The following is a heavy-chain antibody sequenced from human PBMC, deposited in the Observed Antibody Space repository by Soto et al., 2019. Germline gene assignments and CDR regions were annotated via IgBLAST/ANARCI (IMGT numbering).Heavy chain of an antibody. CDR2: ISSSSSYI. D-gene: IGHD6-13*01. CDR3: ARDRFGYSSSPYWGMDV. J-gene: IGHJ6*02. CDR1: GFTFSSYS. V-gene: IGHV3-21*01. Sequence: GGSLRLSCAASGFTFSSYSMNWVRQAPGKGLEWVSSISSSSSYIYYADSVKGRFTISRDNAKNSLYLQMNSLRAVDTAVYYCARDRFGYSSSPYWGMDVWGQGTTVTV.